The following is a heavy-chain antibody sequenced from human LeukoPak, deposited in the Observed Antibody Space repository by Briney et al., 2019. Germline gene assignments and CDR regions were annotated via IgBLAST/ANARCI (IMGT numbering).Heavy chain of an antibody. CDR2: ISGSGGST. CDR1: GFTFSSYW. Sequence: GGSLRLSCAASGFTFSSYWMHWVRQAPGKGLEWVSAISGSGGSTCYADSVKGRFTISRDNSKNTLYLQMNSLRAEDTAVYYCAKVNWYFDLWGRGTLVTVSS. CDR3: AKVNWYFDL. J-gene: IGHJ2*01. V-gene: IGHV3-23*01.